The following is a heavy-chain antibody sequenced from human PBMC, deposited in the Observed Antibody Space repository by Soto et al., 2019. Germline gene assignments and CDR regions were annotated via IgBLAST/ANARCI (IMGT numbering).Heavy chain of an antibody. CDR3: ERRYDRSGRPLDL. V-gene: IGHV1-18*04. Sequence: ASVKVSCKASGYTFTNYGITWVRQAPGRGLEWMGWSSTYNSNTNYAQRFRGRVTMTTDRGTRTGYMELRSLTSEDTAVYFCERRYDRSGRPLDLWGQGTLVTVSS. CDR1: GYTFTNYG. CDR2: SSTYNSNT. D-gene: IGHD3-22*01. J-gene: IGHJ5*02.